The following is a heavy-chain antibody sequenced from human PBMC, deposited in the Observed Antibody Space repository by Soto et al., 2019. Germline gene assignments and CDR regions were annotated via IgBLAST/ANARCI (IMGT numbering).Heavy chain of an antibody. Sequence: QVQLQESGPGLVKPSETLSLTCTVSGGSISGYYWSWIRQSPGKGLEWIGHIYYSGTTKYNPSLKSRVTMSLDTSKMQFSLRLNSVTATDTAVYYCAMTETTLYNWFDPWGQGTLVTVSS. CDR2: IYYSGTT. D-gene: IGHD3-16*01. CDR3: AMTETTLYNWFDP. V-gene: IGHV4-59*12. CDR1: GGSISGYY. J-gene: IGHJ5*02.